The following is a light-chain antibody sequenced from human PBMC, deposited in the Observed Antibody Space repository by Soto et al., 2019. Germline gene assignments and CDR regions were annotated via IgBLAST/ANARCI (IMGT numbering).Light chain of an antibody. CDR3: QQRSNWPCT. J-gene: IGKJ1*01. CDR1: QSVSSY. CDR2: DAS. Sequence: EIVLTQSPATLSLSPGERATLSCGASQSVSSYLAWYQQKPGQAPRLLIYDASNRATGIPARFSGSGSGTDFTLTISSLEPEDFAVYYCQQRSNWPCTFGQGTKV. V-gene: IGKV3-11*01.